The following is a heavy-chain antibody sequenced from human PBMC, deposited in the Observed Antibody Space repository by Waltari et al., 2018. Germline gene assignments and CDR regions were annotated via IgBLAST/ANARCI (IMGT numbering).Heavy chain of an antibody. Sequence: QVQLVQSGAEVKKPGASVKVSCKASGYTFTGYYMHWVRQAPGQGLEWMGWSKPNSGGTNDGQKFQGRVTMTRDTSISTAYMELSRLRSDDTAVYYCARERDSGSYPYYFDYWGQGTLVTVSS. CDR2: SKPNSGGT. CDR3: ARERDSGSYPYYFDY. V-gene: IGHV1-2*02. J-gene: IGHJ4*02. CDR1: GYTFTGYY. D-gene: IGHD1-26*01.